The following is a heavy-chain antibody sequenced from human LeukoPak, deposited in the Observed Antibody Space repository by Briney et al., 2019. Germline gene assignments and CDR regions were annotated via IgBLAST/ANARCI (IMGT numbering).Heavy chain of an antibody. J-gene: IGHJ4*02. CDR3: AKDRPNYYGSNGHYYRRDGDY. CDR2: ITSSGDGT. Sequence: QPGGSLRLSCAASGFTFSIYAMSWVRQAPGKGLQWVSSITSSGDGTYYADSVKGRFTISRDNSENMLYLQMNSLRVEDKAVYFCAKDRPNYYGSNGHYYRRDGDYWGQGTLVTVSS. CDR1: GFTFSIYA. D-gene: IGHD3-22*01. V-gene: IGHV3-23*01.